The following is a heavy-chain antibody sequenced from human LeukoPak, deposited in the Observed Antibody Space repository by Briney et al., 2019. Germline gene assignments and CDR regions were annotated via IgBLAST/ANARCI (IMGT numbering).Heavy chain of an antibody. V-gene: IGHV3-21*01. Sequence: GGSLRLSCAASGFTFSSYSMNWVRQAPGKGLVWVSSISSSSSYIYYADSVKGRFTISRANAKNSLYLQMNSLRAEDTAVYYCARAMTGVLYGSGSFWGQGTLVTVSS. D-gene: IGHD3-10*01. J-gene: IGHJ4*02. CDR3: ARAMTGVLYGSGSF. CDR2: ISSSSSYI. CDR1: GFTFSSYS.